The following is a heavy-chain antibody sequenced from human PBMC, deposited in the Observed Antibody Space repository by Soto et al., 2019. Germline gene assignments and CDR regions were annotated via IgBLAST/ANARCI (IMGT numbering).Heavy chain of an antibody. CDR3: AKSKYDFWSGPIGGWFDP. CDR2: ISGSGGST. Sequence: GGSLRLSCAASGFTFSSYAMSWVRQAPGKGLEWVPAISGSGGSTYYADSVKGRFTISRDNSKNTLYLQMNSLRAEDTAVYYCAKSKYDFWSGPIGGWFDPWGQGTLVTVSS. J-gene: IGHJ5*02. V-gene: IGHV3-23*01. D-gene: IGHD3-3*01. CDR1: GFTFSSYA.